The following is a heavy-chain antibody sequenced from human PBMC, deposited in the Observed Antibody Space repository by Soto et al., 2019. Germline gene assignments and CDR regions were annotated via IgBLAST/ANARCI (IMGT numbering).Heavy chain of an antibody. D-gene: IGHD6-13*01. Sequence: GEALKISCKGSGYSFTSYWIGWVRQMPGKGLEWVGIIYPGDSDTIYSPSFQGQGTISAGESISTAYLQWSSLKASDTATSYCATRGIAAAGTFYGMDVWGQGTTVTVSS. CDR1: GYSFTSYW. CDR2: IYPGDSDT. V-gene: IGHV5-51*01. CDR3: ATRGIAAAGTFYGMDV. J-gene: IGHJ6*02.